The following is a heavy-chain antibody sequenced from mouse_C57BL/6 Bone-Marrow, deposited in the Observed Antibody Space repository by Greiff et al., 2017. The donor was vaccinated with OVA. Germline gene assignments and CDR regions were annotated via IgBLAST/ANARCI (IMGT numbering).Heavy chain of an antibody. J-gene: IGHJ2*01. Sequence: VKLQESGAELVKPGASVKVSCKASGYTFTSYWMHWVKQRPGQGLEWIGRIHPSDSDTNYNQKFKGKATLTVDKSSSTAYMQLSSLTSEDYAVDDCAITQFSSYYFDYWGQGTTLTVSS. CDR3: AITQFSSYYFDY. V-gene: IGHV1-74*01. D-gene: IGHD1-3*01. CDR1: GYTFTSYW. CDR2: IHPSDSDT.